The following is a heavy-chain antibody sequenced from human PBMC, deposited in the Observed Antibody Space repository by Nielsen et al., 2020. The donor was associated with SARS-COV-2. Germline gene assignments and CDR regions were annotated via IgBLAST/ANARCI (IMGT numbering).Heavy chain of an antibody. D-gene: IGHD3-22*01. CDR2: INAGNGNT. J-gene: IGHJ4*02. V-gene: IGHV1-3*01. Sequence: VKVSCKASGYTFTSYAMHWVRQAPGQRLEWMGWINAGNGNTKYSQKFQGRVTITRDTSASTAYMELSSLRSEDTAVYYCARDRSGYYSDYFDYWGQGTLVTVSS. CDR3: ARDRSGYYSDYFDY. CDR1: GYTFTSYA.